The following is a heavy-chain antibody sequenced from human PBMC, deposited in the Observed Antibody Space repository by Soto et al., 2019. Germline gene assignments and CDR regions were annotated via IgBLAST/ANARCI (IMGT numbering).Heavy chain of an antibody. CDR3: AKQRAGFGSGSDTYYFDY. V-gene: IGHV3-23*01. D-gene: IGHD3-10*01. Sequence: EVQLLESGGGLVQPGGSLRISCIGSGFTFSSNAMSWVRQAPGKGLEWVSAISGSGGTTYYADAVKGRFAVSIDNSNNTLYLQMNSLRAEDTDVYYCAKQRAGFGSGSDTYYFDYWGQGTLVTVSS. CDR2: ISGSGGTT. CDR1: GFTFSSNA. J-gene: IGHJ4*02.